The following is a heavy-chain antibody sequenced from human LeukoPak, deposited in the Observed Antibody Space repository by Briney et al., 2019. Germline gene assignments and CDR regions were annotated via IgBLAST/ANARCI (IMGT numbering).Heavy chain of an antibody. Sequence: SETLSLTCSVSGRPISSSSDYWGSIRQPPGEGLEWIGSINYIVPSYYHPYLKSRVTMAVGTSKNQNSQRLTSVTAADTAVYYCARRPFTMFGVVISSTTNFDFWGQGTLVTVSS. V-gene: IGHV4-39*01. D-gene: IGHD3-3*01. J-gene: IGHJ4*02. CDR1: GRPISSSSDY. CDR2: INYIVPS. CDR3: ARRPFTMFGVVISSTTNFDF.